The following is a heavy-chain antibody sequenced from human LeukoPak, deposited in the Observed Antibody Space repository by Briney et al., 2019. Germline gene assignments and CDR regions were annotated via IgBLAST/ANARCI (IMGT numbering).Heavy chain of an antibody. Sequence: GESLNISCKGSGYSFTSYWIGWVRQMPGKGLEWMGIIYPGDSDTRYSPSFQGQVTISADKSISTAYLQWSSLKASDTAMYYCARHPRYCSSTSCYRGYFQHWGQGTLVTVSS. CDR1: GYSFTSYW. V-gene: IGHV5-51*01. CDR3: ARHPRYCSSTSCYRGYFQH. CDR2: IYPGDSDT. D-gene: IGHD2-2*01. J-gene: IGHJ1*01.